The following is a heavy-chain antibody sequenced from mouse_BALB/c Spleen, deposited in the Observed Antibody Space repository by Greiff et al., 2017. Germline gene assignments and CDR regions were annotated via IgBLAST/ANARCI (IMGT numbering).Heavy chain of an antibody. CDR2: ISYSGST. J-gene: IGHJ4*01. CDR1: GDSITSGY. Sequence: EVQLQQSGPSLVKPSQTLSLTCSVTGDSITSGYWNWIRKFPGNKLEYMGYISYSGSTYYNPSLKSRISITRDTSKNQYYLQLNSMTTEDTATYYCARWPPSNYYPYALDYWGQGTSVTVSS. V-gene: IGHV3-8*02. CDR3: ARWPPSNYYPYALDY. D-gene: IGHD1-1*01.